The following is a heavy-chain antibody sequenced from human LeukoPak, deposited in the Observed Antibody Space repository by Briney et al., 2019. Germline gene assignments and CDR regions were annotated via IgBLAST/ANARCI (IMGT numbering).Heavy chain of an antibody. V-gene: IGHV4-59*08. D-gene: IGHD5-18*01. CDR2: IYYSGST. CDR3: ARAGIQLWLGNFDY. Sequence: SETLSLTCTVSGGSISSYYWSWIRQPPGKGLEWIGYIYYSGSTNYNPSLKSRVTISVDTSKSQFSLKLSSVTAADTAVYYCARAGIQLWLGNFDYWGQGTLVTVSS. CDR1: GGSISSYY. J-gene: IGHJ4*02.